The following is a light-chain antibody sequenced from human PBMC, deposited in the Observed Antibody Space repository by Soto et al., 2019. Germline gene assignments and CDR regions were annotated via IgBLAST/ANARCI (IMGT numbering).Light chain of an antibody. J-gene: IGKJ2*01. CDR1: QSVSSY. CDR2: DAS. Sequence: EIVLTQSPATLSLSPGERATLSCRASQSVSSYLAWYQQKPGQAPRLLIYDASNRATGIPARFSGSGSGTDFPLTISSLEPEDLAVYYCQRSSNWPPYTFGQGTKLEIK. V-gene: IGKV3-11*01. CDR3: QRSSNWPPYT.